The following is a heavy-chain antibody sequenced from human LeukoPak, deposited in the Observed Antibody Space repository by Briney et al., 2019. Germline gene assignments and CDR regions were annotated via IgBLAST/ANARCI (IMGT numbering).Heavy chain of an antibody. Sequence: ASVEVSCKASGYTFTSYAMHWVRQAPGQRLEWMGWINAGNGNTKYSQKFQGRVTITRDTSASTAYMELSSLRSEGTAVYYCARDSTQWLVRGYFDYWGQGTLVTVSS. J-gene: IGHJ4*02. V-gene: IGHV1-3*01. CDR2: INAGNGNT. CDR1: GYTFTSYA. D-gene: IGHD6-19*01. CDR3: ARDSTQWLVRGYFDY.